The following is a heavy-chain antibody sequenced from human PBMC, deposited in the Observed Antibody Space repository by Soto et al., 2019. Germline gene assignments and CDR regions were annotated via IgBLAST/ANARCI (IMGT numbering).Heavy chain of an antibody. CDR3: ANLRGYYDSSGYPYRYYYYGMDV. Sequence: GGSLRLSCAASGFTFSSYGMHWVRQAPGKGLEWVAVISYDGSNKYYADSVKGRFTISRDNSKKTLYLQMNSLRAEDTAVYYCANLRGYYDSSGYPYRYYYYGMDVWGQGTTVTVSS. D-gene: IGHD3-22*01. J-gene: IGHJ6*02. CDR1: GFTFSSYG. V-gene: IGHV3-30*18. CDR2: ISYDGSNK.